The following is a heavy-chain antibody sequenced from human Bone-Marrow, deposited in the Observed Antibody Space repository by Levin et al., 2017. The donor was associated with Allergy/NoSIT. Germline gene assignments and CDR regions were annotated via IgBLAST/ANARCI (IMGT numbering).Heavy chain of an antibody. Sequence: SCAASGFILSDHFMDWVRQAPGKGLEWVGRTKNSANSYTTDYAASVRGRFIISRDDSKDSLYLQMNSLKIEDTAVYYCVRESDCTSASCYAFDNWGQGALVTVSS. CDR3: VRESDCTSASCYAFDN. J-gene: IGHJ4*02. D-gene: IGHD2-2*01. CDR1: GFILSDHF. V-gene: IGHV3-72*01. CDR2: TKNSANSYTT.